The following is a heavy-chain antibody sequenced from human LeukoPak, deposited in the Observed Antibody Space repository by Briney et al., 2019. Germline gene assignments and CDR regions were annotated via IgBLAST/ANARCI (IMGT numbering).Heavy chain of an antibody. D-gene: IGHD1-26*01. CDR3: AKAGGATATFYGMDV. V-gene: IGHV3-9*01. J-gene: IGHJ6*02. Sequence: PGGSLRLSCAASGFTFDDYAMHWVPQAPGKGLECVSGISWNSGSIGYADSVKGRFTISRDNAKNSLYLQMNSLRAEDTALYYCAKAGGATATFYGMDVWGQGTTVTVSS. CDR1: GFTFDDYA. CDR2: ISWNSGSI.